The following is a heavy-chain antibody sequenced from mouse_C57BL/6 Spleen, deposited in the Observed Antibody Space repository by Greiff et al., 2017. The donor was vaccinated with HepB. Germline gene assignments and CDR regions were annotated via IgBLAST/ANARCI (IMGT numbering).Heavy chain of an antibody. D-gene: IGHD1-1*01. V-gene: IGHV1-72*01. CDR2: IDPISGGT. CDR1: GSTFTSYC. Sequence: QVQLQQPGAELVKLSCTASGSTFTSYCMLWVKQRPGRGLECIGRIDPISGGTKYNDNFKSKATLTVDKPSSTAYMQLSSLTSEDSAVYYCARGYYYGSSSHWYFDVWGTGTTVTVSS. J-gene: IGHJ1*03. CDR3: ARGYYYGSSSHWYFDV.